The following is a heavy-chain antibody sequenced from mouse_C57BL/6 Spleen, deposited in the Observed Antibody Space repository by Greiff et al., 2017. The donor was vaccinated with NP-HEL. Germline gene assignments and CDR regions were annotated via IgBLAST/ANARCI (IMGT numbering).Heavy chain of an antibody. CDR3: ARPDYYGSIWYFDV. V-gene: IGHV1-69*01. CDR1: GYTFTSYW. D-gene: IGHD1-1*01. CDR2: IDPSDSYT. J-gene: IGHJ1*03. Sequence: VQLQQPGAELVMPGASVKLSCKASGYTFTSYWMHWVKQRPGQGLEWIGEIDPSDSYTNYNQKFKGKSTLTVDKSSSTAYMQLSSLTSEDSAVYYCARPDYYGSIWYFDVWGTGTTVTVSS.